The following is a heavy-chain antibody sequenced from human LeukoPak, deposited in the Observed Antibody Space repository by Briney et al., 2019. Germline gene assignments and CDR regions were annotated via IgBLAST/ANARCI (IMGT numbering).Heavy chain of an antibody. J-gene: IGHJ4*02. Sequence: PGGSLRLSCVVSGFTFNNYAMHWVRQAPGKGLEWVSAISGSGGSTYYADSVKGRFTISRDNSKNTLYLQMNSLRAEDTAVYYCAKDTGIAVAGTVDYWGQGTLVTVSS. CDR2: ISGSGGST. D-gene: IGHD6-19*01. CDR3: AKDTGIAVAGTVDY. CDR1: GFTFNNYA. V-gene: IGHV3-23*01.